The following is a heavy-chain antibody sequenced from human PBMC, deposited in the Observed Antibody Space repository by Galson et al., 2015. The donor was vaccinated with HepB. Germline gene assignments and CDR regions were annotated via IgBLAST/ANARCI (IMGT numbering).Heavy chain of an antibody. CDR1: GGSFSGYY. J-gene: IGHJ4*02. V-gene: IGHV4-34*01. CDR2: VDHSGNT. D-gene: IGHD3-22*01. Sequence: SETLSLTCAVYGGSFSGYYWSWIRQPPGKGLEWIAEVDHSGNTKYSPSLKRRVTMSVDTSQNQFSLKLNSVTAADTAVYYCARGDDYDTSGYYRYFYFVYWGQGTLVTVSS. CDR3: ARGDDYDTSGYYRYFYFVY.